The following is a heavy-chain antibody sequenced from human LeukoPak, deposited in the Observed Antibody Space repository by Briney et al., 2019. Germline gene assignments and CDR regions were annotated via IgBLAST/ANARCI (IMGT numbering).Heavy chain of an antibody. V-gene: IGHV4-4*02. CDR3: ARDRDIVATWFDP. J-gene: IGHJ5*02. Sequence: SGTLSLTCAVSGGSISSSNWWSWVRPPPGKGLEWIGEIYHSGSTNYNPSLKSRVTISVDTSKNQFSLKLSSVTAADTAVYYCARDRDIVATWFDPWGQGTLVTVSS. D-gene: IGHD5-12*01. CDR2: IYHSGST. CDR1: GGSISSSNW.